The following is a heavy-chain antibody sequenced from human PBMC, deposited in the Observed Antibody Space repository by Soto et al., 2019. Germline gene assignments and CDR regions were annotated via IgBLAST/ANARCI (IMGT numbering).Heavy chain of an antibody. CDR1: GYTFTGYY. CDR2: INPNSGGT. V-gene: IGHV1-2*02. Sequence: ASVKVSCKASGYTFTGYYMHWVRQAPGQGLEWMGWINPNSGGTNYAQKFQGRVTMTRDTSISTAYMELSRLRSDDTAVYYCARDGCSSTSCQLTFDPWGQGTLVTVSS. CDR3: ARDGCSSTSCQLTFDP. D-gene: IGHD2-2*01. J-gene: IGHJ5*02.